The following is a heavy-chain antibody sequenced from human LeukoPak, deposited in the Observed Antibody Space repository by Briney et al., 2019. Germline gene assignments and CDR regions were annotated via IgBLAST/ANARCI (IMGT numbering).Heavy chain of an antibody. CDR1: DDSITIYY. D-gene: IGHD1-1*01. Sequence: SETLSLTCSVSDDSITIYYWSWIRQHPGGGLEWIGYVVHTGGTTFNTSFNGRVSISRDTTKNLFSLRLRSVTAADTAVYFCAASWNDERYFDPGGQGTRVIVSS. CDR2: VVHTGGT. V-gene: IGHV4-59*01. CDR3: AASWNDERYFDP. J-gene: IGHJ5*02.